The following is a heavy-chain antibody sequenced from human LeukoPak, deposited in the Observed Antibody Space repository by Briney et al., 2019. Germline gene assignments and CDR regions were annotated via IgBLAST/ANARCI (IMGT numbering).Heavy chain of an antibody. CDR3: ARNVSMVRGVTRLNWFDP. Sequence: SETLSLTCTVAGGSISSSSYYWGWIRQPPGKGLEWIGSIYYSGSTHYNPSLKSRVTISVDTSKKQFLLKLSSVTAADTAVYYCARNVSMVRGVTRLNWFDPWGQGTLVTVSS. J-gene: IGHJ5*02. V-gene: IGHV4-39*01. CDR2: IYYSGST. CDR1: GGSISSSSYY. D-gene: IGHD3-10*01.